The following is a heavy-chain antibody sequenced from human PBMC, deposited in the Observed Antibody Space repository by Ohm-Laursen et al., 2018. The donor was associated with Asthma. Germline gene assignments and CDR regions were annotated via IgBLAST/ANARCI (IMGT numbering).Heavy chain of an antibody. D-gene: IGHD1-26*01. CDR3: ARIGPEWELPGREYSLHH. CDR1: GYTFSRYS. Sequence: SLRLSCAASGYTFSRYSIHWVRQVPGKGLEWVASISTASTFIYYADSVRGRFTTSRDNAKNSVYLQMNSLRAEDTALYDCARIGPEWELPGREYSLHHWGQGTQVTVSS. CDR2: ISTASTFI. V-gene: IGHV3-21*01. J-gene: IGHJ1*01.